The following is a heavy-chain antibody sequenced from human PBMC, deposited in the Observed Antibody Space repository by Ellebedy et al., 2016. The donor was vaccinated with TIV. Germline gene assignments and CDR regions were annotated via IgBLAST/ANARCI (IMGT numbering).Heavy chain of an antibody. V-gene: IGHV3-21*01. CDR3: ARTYGSGSSTHYYGMDV. Sequence: GESLKISCAASGFTFSSYSMNWVRQAPGKGLEWVSSISSSSSYIYYADSVKGRFTISRDNAKTSLYLQMNSLRDEDTAVYYCARTYGSGSSTHYYGMDVWGQGTTVTVSS. CDR1: GFTFSSYS. D-gene: IGHD3-10*01. J-gene: IGHJ6*02. CDR2: ISSSSSYI.